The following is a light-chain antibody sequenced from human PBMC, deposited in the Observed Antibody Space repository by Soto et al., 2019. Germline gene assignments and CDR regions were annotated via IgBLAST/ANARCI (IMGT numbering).Light chain of an antibody. CDR2: EGT. V-gene: IGLV2-23*01. CDR3: FSHRRGDSHV. CDR1: SSDVGTYNL. Sequence: QSALTQPASVSGSPGQSITISCTGTSSDVGTYNLVSWYQQHPGKAPKLMVYEGTKRPSGVSNRFSGSKSGNTASLTISGLQAEDEADYYCFSHRRGDSHVFGTGTKVTVL. J-gene: IGLJ1*01.